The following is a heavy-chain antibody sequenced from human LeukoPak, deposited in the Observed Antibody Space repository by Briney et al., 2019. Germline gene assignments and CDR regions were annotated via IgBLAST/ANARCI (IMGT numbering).Heavy chain of an antibody. CDR1: GFTFSNYA. V-gene: IGHV3-23*01. Sequence: GGSLRLSCAASGFTFSNYAMSWVRQAPGKGLEWVSAISGSGGSTYYAASVKGRFTISRDNSKNTLYLQMNSLRAEDTAVYYCARRAGAYSHPYDYWGQGTLVTVSS. D-gene: IGHD4/OR15-4a*01. CDR2: ISGSGGST. J-gene: IGHJ4*02. CDR3: ARRAGAYSHPYDY.